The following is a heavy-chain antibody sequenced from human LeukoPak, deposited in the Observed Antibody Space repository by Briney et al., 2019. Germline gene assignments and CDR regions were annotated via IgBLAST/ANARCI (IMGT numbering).Heavy chain of an antibody. CDR2: IYYSGST. CDR1: GGSISSGDYY. V-gene: IGHV4-61*08. D-gene: IGHD6-19*01. CDR3: ARVSEYHGGIAVWPRRITAFDI. Sequence: PSETLSLTCTVSGGSISSGDYYWSWIRQPPGKGLEWIGYIYYSGSTNYNPSLKSRVTISVDTSKNQFSLKLSSVTAADTAVYYCARVSEYHGGIAVWPRRITAFDIWGQGTMVTVSS. J-gene: IGHJ3*02.